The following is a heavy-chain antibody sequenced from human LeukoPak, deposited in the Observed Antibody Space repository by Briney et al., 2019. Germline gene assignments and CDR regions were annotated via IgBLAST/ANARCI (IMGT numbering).Heavy chain of an antibody. V-gene: IGHV5-51*01. CDR3: ARTYYDFWSGQHFDY. D-gene: IGHD3-3*01. CDR1: GYSFTSYW. Sequence: GESLKISCKGSGYSFTSYWVGWVRQLPGKGLEWWGIIYPGDSDTRYSPSFQGQVTISADKSISTAYLQWSSLKASDTAMYYCARTYYDFWSGQHFDYWGQGTLVTVSS. CDR2: IYPGDSDT. J-gene: IGHJ4*02.